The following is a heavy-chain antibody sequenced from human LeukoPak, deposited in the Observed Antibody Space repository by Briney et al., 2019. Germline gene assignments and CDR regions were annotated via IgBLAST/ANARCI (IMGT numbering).Heavy chain of an antibody. CDR1: GGSVSKNSFA. Sequence: SQTLSLTFASSGGSVSKNSFAWNWIRQSPSRGLEWLGSTYYRSKWYNNYAVSVKSRITINPYTYKNQFSLHLKSVTREDTVVYYCARDWGDGAGYDYWGQGTLVTVSS. CDR3: ARDWGDGAGYDY. V-gene: IGHV6-1*01. D-gene: IGHD3-16*01. J-gene: IGHJ4*02. CDR2: TYYRSKWYN.